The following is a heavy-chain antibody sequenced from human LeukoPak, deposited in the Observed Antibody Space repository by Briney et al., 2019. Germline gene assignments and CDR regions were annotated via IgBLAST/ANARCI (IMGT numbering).Heavy chain of an antibody. CDR2: INHSGST. J-gene: IGHJ4*02. CDR3: AGTSSSWYGGDY. CDR1: GGSFSGYY. V-gene: IGHV4-34*01. D-gene: IGHD6-13*01. Sequence: SETLSLTCAVYGGSFSGYYWSWIRQPPGKGLEWIGEINHSGSTNYNPSLKSRVTISVDTSKNQFSLKLSSVTAADTAVYYCAGTSSSWYGGDYWGQGTLVTVSS.